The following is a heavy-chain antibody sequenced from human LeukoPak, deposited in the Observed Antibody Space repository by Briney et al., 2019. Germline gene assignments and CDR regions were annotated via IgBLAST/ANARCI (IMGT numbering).Heavy chain of an antibody. CDR3: ARGGEYCSSTSCYTIGFDY. CDR2: INHSGST. CDR1: GGSFNGYY. V-gene: IGHV4-34*01. Sequence: SETLSLTCAVYGGSFNGYYWSWIRQPPGKGLEWIGEINHSGSTNYNPSLKSRVTISVDTSKNQFSLKLSSVTAADTAVYYCARGGEYCSSTSCYTIGFDYWGQGTLVTDSS. D-gene: IGHD2-2*02. J-gene: IGHJ4*02.